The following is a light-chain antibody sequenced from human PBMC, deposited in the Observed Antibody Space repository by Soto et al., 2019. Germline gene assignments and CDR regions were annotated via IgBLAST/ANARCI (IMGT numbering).Light chain of an antibody. V-gene: IGKV3-20*01. CDR3: QQYGSSPAIS. CDR1: QSITSSY. J-gene: IGKJ5*01. CDR2: GAS. Sequence: ENVLTQSPGTLSLSPGERATLSCRASQSITSSYLAWYQQKPGQAPRLLIYGASNRATGIPDRFSGSGSGTDFSLTISRLEPEDFAVYYCQQYGSSPAISFGQGTRLEIK.